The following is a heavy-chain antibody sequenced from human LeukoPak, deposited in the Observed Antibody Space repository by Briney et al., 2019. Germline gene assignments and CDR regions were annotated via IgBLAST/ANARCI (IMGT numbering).Heavy chain of an antibody. D-gene: IGHD3-16*01. CDR3: ARDPRASDYVWGTNQGLDDY. J-gene: IGHJ4*02. Sequence: SVKVSCKASGGTFSSYAISWVRQAPGQGLEWMGRIIPILGITNYAQKFQGRVTITADKSTSTAYMELSSLRSEDTAVYYCARDPRASDYVWGTNQGLDDYWGQGTLVTVSS. CDR2: IIPILGIT. V-gene: IGHV1-69*04. CDR1: GGTFSSYA.